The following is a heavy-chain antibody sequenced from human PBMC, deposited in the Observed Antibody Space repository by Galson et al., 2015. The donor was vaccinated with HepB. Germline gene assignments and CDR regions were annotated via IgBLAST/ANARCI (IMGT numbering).Heavy chain of an antibody. Sequence: SVKVSCKASGYTFTSYYMHWVRQAPGQGLEWMGIINPSGGSTSYAQKFQGRVTMTRDTSTSTVYMELSSLRSEDTAVYYRARDYTSEYSSSRRFDYWGQGTLVTVSS. J-gene: IGHJ4*02. D-gene: IGHD6-6*01. CDR3: ARDYTSEYSSSRRFDY. CDR2: INPSGGST. CDR1: GYTFTSYY. V-gene: IGHV1-46*03.